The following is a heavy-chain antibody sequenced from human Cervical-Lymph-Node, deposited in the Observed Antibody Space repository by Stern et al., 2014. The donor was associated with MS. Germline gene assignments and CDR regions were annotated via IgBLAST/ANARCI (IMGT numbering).Heavy chain of an antibody. CDR1: GGSISSGGYY. Sequence: QVQLQESGPGLVKPSQTLSLTCTVSGGSISSGGYYWSWIRQPPGKGLQWIGYIYHSGSTYYNPSLKSRLTLSVDTSKNHFSLRLNSVTAADTAVYYCARSSWGGLDLWGRGTLVAVSS. CDR2: IYHSGST. J-gene: IGHJ2*01. CDR3: ARSSWGGLDL. V-gene: IGHV4-31*03. D-gene: IGHD1-26*01.